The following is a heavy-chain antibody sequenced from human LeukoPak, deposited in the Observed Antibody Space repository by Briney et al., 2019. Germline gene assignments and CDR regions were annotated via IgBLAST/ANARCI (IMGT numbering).Heavy chain of an antibody. D-gene: IGHD4-23*01. CDR2: IYYSGST. CDR3: ASNIRGGDYGRNPYYFDY. V-gene: IGHV4-59*01. Sequence: PSETLFLTCTVSGGSISSYYWSWIRQPPGKGLEWIGYIYYSGSTNYNPSLKSRVTISVDTSKNQFSLKRSSVTAADTAVYYCASNIRGGDYGRNPYYFDYWGQGTLVTVSS. J-gene: IGHJ4*02. CDR1: GGSISSYY.